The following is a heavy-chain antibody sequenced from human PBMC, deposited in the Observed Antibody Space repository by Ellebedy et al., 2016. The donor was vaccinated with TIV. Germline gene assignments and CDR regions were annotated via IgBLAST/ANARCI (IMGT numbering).Heavy chain of an antibody. CDR2: IYYSVSA. V-gene: IGHV4-39*07. D-gene: IGHD1-26*01. CDR3: ARDRGSVTFDS. J-gene: IGHJ4*02. CDR1: GGSISNSDYY. Sequence: MPSETLSLTCTVSGGSISNSDYYWNWIRQPPGKGLEWIGSIYYSVSAYYNSSPKSRVTVSVDTSKNQLSLKLSSVTAADTAVYYCARDRGSVTFDSWGQGTLVTVSS.